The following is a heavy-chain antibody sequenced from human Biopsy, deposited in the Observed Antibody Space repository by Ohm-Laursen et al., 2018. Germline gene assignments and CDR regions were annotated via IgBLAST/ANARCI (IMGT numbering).Heavy chain of an antibody. CDR2: IYSSGST. Sequence: SDTLSLTCTVSGGSLSSYYWSWIRQPAGKGLEWIGRIYSSGSTNYNPSLKSRVTLSMDTSKRQFSLKLSFVTAADTAVYYCARWTSEYDSSRYYLDAFDIWGQGTKVTVSS. CDR1: GGSLSSYY. J-gene: IGHJ3*02. V-gene: IGHV4-4*07. CDR3: ARWTSEYDSSRYYLDAFDI. D-gene: IGHD3-22*01.